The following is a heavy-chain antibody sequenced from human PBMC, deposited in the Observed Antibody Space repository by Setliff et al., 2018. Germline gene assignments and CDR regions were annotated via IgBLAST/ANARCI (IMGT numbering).Heavy chain of an antibody. V-gene: IGHV1-18*04. CDR1: QYTFTAYY. CDR2: ISTYNGKT. Sequence: ASVKVSCKASQYTFTAYYLHWVRQAPGQGLEWMGWISTYNGKTNYAQKFQGRVTMTTDTSTSTAYMELRSLRSDDTAVYYCARDLDYQYYYDSSGRDAFDIWGQGTMVTVSS. J-gene: IGHJ3*02. CDR3: ARDLDYQYYYDSSGRDAFDI. D-gene: IGHD3-22*01.